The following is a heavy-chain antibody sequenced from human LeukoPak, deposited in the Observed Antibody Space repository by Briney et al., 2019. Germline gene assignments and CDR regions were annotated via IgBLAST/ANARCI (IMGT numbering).Heavy chain of an antibody. Sequence: GASVEVSCKASGYTFTSYGISWVRQAPGQGLEWMGWISAYNGNTNYAQKLQGRVTMTTDTSTSTAYMELRSLRSDDTAVYYCARADPTSEHYGSGSYYCAFDYWGQGTLVTVSS. CDR3: ARADPTSEHYGSGSYYCAFDY. CDR1: GYTFTSYG. D-gene: IGHD3-10*01. CDR2: ISAYNGNT. J-gene: IGHJ4*02. V-gene: IGHV1-18*01.